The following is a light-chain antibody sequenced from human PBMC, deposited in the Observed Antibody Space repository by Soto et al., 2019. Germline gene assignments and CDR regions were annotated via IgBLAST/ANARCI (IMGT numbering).Light chain of an antibody. CDR2: EVS. J-gene: IGLJ1*01. Sequence: QSALTQPASVSGSPGQSITISCTGTSSDVGGYNYVSWYQQHPGKAPKLLIYEVSNRPSGLSNRFPGSKAGNTAALTISGLQAEDEADYYCNSYTSKSTGVFGTGTKLTLL. CDR1: SSDVGGYNY. CDR3: NSYTSKSTGV. V-gene: IGLV2-14*01.